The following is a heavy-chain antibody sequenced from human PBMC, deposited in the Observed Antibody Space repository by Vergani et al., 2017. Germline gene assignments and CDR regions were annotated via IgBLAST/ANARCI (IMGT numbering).Heavy chain of an antibody. Sequence: EVQLVESGGVVVQPGGSLRLSCAASGFTFSSYAMSWVRQAPGKGLEWVSAISGSGGSTYYADSVKGRFTISRDNSKNTLYLQMNSLRAEDTAVYYCAKSGQWLSQVDYWGQGTLVTVSS. CDR3: AKSGQWLSQVDY. D-gene: IGHD6-19*01. CDR1: GFTFSSYA. CDR2: ISGSGGST. V-gene: IGHV3-23*04. J-gene: IGHJ4*02.